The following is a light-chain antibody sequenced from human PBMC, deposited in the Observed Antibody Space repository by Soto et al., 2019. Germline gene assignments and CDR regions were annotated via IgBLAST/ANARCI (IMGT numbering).Light chain of an antibody. CDR3: QQYGSSPPYT. CDR1: QSVSRSY. Sequence: EIVLTQSPGILSLSPGERATLSCRASQSVSRSYLAWYQQKPGQAPRLVIYGASRRATGIPDRFSGSGSGTDFTLTISRLEPEDVAVYYCQQYGSSPPYTFGQGTKLEIK. V-gene: IGKV3-20*01. J-gene: IGKJ2*01. CDR2: GAS.